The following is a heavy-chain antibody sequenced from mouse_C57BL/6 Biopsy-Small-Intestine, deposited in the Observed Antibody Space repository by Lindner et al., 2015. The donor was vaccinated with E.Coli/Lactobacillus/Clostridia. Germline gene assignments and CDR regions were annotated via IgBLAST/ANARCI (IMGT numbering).Heavy chain of an antibody. Sequence: VQLQESGGGLVKPGGSLKLSCAASGFTFSDYGMHWVRQAPEKGLEWVAYISSGSSTIYYADTVKGRFTISRDNAKNTLFLQMTSLRSEDTAMYYCARPTVVATGVMDYWGQGTSVTVSS. CDR1: GFTFSDYG. CDR2: ISSGSSTI. J-gene: IGHJ4*01. CDR3: ARPTVVATGVMDY. D-gene: IGHD1-1*01. V-gene: IGHV5-17*01.